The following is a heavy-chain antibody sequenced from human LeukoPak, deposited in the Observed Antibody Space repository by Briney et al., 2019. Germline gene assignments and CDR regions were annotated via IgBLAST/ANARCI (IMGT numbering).Heavy chain of an antibody. CDR2: IYTSGST. V-gene: IGHV4-4*07. CDR1: GGSISSYY. J-gene: IGHJ4*02. D-gene: IGHD1-26*01. Sequence: PSETLSLSCTVSGGSISSYYWSWIRQPAGKGLEWIGRIYTSGSTNYNASLKSRVSMSVDTSKNQFSLKLSSVTAADTAVFYCARENSGSYREFDYWGQGTLVTVSS. CDR3: ARENSGSYREFDY.